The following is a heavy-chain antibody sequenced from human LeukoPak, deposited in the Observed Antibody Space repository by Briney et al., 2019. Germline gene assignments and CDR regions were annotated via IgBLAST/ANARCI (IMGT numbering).Heavy chain of an antibody. CDR2: INPNSGGT. CDR3: AREITTTVTTYGWFDP. J-gene: IGHJ5*02. D-gene: IGHD4-11*01. V-gene: IGHV1-2*02. CDR1: GYTFTGYY. Sequence: ASVTVSCKASGYTFTGYYMHWVRQAPGQGLEWMGWINPNSGGTNYAQKFQGRVTMTRDTSISTAYMELSRLRSDDTAVYYCAREITTTVTTYGWFDPWGQGTLVTVSS.